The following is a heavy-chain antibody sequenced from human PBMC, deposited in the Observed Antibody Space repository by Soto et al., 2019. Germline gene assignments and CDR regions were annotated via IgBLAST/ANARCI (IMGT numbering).Heavy chain of an antibody. Sequence: SGPTLVNPTQTLTLTCTFSGFSLSTSGMCVSWIRQPPGKALEWRARIDWDDDKYYSTSLKTRLTISKDTSKNQVVLTMTNMDPVDTATYYCARDSVALYYYYYGMDVWGQGTTVTVSS. CDR1: GFSLSTSGMC. J-gene: IGHJ6*02. D-gene: IGHD2-21*01. CDR3: ARDSVALYYYYYGMDV. CDR2: IDWDDDK. V-gene: IGHV2-70*11.